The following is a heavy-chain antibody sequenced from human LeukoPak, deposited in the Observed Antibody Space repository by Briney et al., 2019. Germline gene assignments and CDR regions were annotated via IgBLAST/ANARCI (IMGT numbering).Heavy chain of an antibody. Sequence: SETLSLTCTVSGGSTSSYYWSWIRQPPGKGLEWIGYIYYSGSTNYNPSLKSRVTISVDTSKNQFSLKLSSVTAADTAVYYCARVGGSGWFLDYWGQGTLATVSS. J-gene: IGHJ4*02. CDR3: ARVGGSGWFLDY. CDR2: IYYSGST. V-gene: IGHV4-59*01. D-gene: IGHD6-19*01. CDR1: GGSTSSYY.